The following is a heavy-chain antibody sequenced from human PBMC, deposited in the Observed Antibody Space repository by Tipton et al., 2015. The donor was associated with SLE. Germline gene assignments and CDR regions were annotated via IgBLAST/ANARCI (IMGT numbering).Heavy chain of an antibody. CDR2: INVDGSGT. CDR1: GFTFSSHW. V-gene: IGHV3-74*01. D-gene: IGHD3-10*01. J-gene: IGHJ4*02. CDR3: ATFWFYYSDSGNDYNGDY. Sequence: GSLRLSCAASGFTFSSHWMHWVRQAPGKGLVWVSQINVDGSGTTYADSVKGRFTLSRDNANNAVYLQMNSLRADDTAIYYCATFWFYYSDSGNDYNGDYWGQGTLVTVSS.